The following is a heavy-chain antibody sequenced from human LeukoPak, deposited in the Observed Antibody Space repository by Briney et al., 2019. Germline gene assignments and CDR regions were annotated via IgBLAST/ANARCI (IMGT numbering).Heavy chain of an antibody. D-gene: IGHD1-26*01. CDR2: IDPSDSYT. CDR3: ARIGVGATSGLARGAFDI. Sequence: RGESLKISCKVSGYRFTSYWISWLRQMPGKGLEWMGRIDPSDSYTNYSPSFQGHVTMSVDKSISTAYLQWSSLKASDTAMYYCARIGVGATSGLARGAFDIWGQGTMVTVSS. CDR1: GYRFTSYW. V-gene: IGHV5-10-1*01. J-gene: IGHJ3*02.